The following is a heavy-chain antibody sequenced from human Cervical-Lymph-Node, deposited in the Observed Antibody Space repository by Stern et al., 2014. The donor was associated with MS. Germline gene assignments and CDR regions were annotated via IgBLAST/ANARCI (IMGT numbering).Heavy chain of an antibody. D-gene: IGHD4-17*01. Sequence: VQLVESGAEVKKPGASVKFSCKASGYTFTSYGINWVRQAPGQGLEGMGWISAYNGNTNSAQKLQGRVSMTTDTSTSTAYMELRSLRSDDTAVYYCARATTVTPFDYWGQGTLVTVSS. V-gene: IGHV1-18*04. J-gene: IGHJ4*02. CDR3: ARATTVTPFDY. CDR2: ISAYNGNT. CDR1: GYTFTSYG.